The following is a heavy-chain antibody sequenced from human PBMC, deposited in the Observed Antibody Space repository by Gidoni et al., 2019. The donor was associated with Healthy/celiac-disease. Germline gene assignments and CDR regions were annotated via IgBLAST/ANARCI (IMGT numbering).Heavy chain of an antibody. CDR2: FDPEDCET. CDR3: ATVFGYDSSGPHDY. J-gene: IGHJ4*02. Sequence: QVQLVQYGAEVKKPGASVKVSCKVSGDTLTELSMHWVRQAPGKGLEWMGGFDPEDCETIYAQKFQGRVTMTEDTSTDTAYMELSSLRSEDTAVYYCATVFGYDSSGPHDYWGQGTLVTVSS. V-gene: IGHV1-24*01. D-gene: IGHD3-22*01. CDR1: GDTLTELS.